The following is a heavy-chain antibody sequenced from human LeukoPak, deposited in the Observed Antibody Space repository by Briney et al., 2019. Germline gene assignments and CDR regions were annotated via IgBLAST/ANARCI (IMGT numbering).Heavy chain of an antibody. CDR2: ISDSGGST. CDR3: AKGLGYRSYYFDY. D-gene: IGHD5-12*01. J-gene: IGHJ4*02. Sequence: PGGSLRLSCAVSGFTFRSYAMSWVRQAPGKGLEWGSGISDSGGSTYYADSVKGRFTISRDNSKNTLYLQMNSLRAEDTAVYYCAKGLGYRSYYFDYWGQGTLVTVSS. V-gene: IGHV3-23*01. CDR1: GFTFRSYA.